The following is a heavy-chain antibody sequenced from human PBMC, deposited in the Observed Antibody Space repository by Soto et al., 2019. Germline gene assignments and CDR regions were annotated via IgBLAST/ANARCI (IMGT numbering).Heavy chain of an antibody. D-gene: IGHD1-26*01. CDR2: IWYDGSKK. V-gene: IGHV3-33*01. CDR1: GFTFSSYG. Sequence: GGSLRLSCAASGFTFSSYGIHWVRQAPGKGLEWVAVIWYDGSKKYNADSVKGRFTISRDNSKNTVDLQMNSLSAEDTAVYYCARDWELKAFDYWGQGTLVTVSS. CDR3: ARDWELKAFDY. J-gene: IGHJ4*02.